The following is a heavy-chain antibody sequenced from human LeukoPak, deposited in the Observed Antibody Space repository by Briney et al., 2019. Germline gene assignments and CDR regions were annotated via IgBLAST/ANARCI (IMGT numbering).Heavy chain of an antibody. CDR3: ARCPIEYSSSYLRPYYFDY. D-gene: IGHD6-6*01. V-gene: IGHV3-64*01. Sequence: GGSLRLSCAASGFTFSSYAMHWVRQAPGKGLEYVSAISSNGGSTYYANPVKGRFTISRDNSKNTLYLQMGSLRAEDMAVYYCARCPIEYSSSYLRPYYFDYWGQGTLVTVSS. CDR2: ISSNGGST. CDR1: GFTFSSYA. J-gene: IGHJ4*02.